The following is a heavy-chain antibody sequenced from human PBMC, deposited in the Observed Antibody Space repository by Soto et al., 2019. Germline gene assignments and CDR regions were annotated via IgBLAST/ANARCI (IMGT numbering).Heavy chain of an antibody. V-gene: IGHV3-23*01. CDR1: GFTFSSYA. D-gene: IGHD3-22*01. Sequence: GGSLRLSCVASGFTFSSYAMSWVRQAPGKGLEWVSAISGSGDNTYYADSVKGRFTISRDNSKNTLYLQMNSLRADDTALYYCAKAPDYYDSGGADYWGQGTLVTVSS. J-gene: IGHJ4*02. CDR3: AKAPDYYDSGGADY. CDR2: ISGSGDNT.